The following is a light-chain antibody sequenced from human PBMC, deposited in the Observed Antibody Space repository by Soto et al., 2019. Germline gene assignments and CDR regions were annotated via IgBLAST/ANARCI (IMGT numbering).Light chain of an antibody. CDR2: GAS. CDR3: QQYGTSPPT. V-gene: IGKV3-20*01. CDR1: QSVSSSY. Sequence: EIVLTQSPGTLSLSPGEGATLSCRASQSVSSSYLAWYQQKPGQAPRLLIYGASSRATGIPDRFSGSGSGTDFILTISRLEPEDFAVYYCQQYGTSPPTFGQGTRLEIK. J-gene: IGKJ5*01.